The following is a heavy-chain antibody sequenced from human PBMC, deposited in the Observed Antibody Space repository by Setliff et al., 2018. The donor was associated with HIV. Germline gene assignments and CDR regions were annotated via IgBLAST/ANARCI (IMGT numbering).Heavy chain of an antibody. CDR1: GFTYSSYW. J-gene: IGHJ4*02. CDR2: IKQDGSEK. D-gene: IGHD5-18*01. V-gene: IGHV3-7*03. CDR3: ARVANSRGYSYDFDS. Sequence: TGGSLRLSCAASGFTYSSYWMGWVRQAPGKGLEWVANIKQDGSEKYYVDSVKGRFTISRDNAKNSLYLQMNSLSAEDTAVYYCARVANSRGYSYDFDSWGQGTLVTVSS.